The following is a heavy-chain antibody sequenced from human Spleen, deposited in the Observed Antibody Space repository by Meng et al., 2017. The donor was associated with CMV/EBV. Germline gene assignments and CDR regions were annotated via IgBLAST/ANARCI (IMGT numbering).Heavy chain of an antibody. Sequence: SETLSLTCAVYGGSFSGYYWTWVRQSPGKGLEWIGEINHSGTTNYNPSLKGRVTVSLDTSKKQFSLKLTSVTAADAAVYYCARGHYYGSGTYFSHYYGLDVWGQGTTVTVSS. V-gene: IGHV4-34*01. CDR1: GGSFSGYY. CDR2: INHSGTT. CDR3: ARGHYYGSGTYFSHYYGLDV. J-gene: IGHJ6*02. D-gene: IGHD3-10*01.